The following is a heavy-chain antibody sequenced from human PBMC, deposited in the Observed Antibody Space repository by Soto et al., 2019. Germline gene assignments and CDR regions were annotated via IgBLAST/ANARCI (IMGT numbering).Heavy chain of an antibody. D-gene: IGHD3-10*01. CDR2: IYFGGRS. CDR3: AKEIRE. CDR1: GGSISNGGYY. Sequence: QVQLQESGPGLVKPSQTLSLTCTVSGGSISNGGYYWTWIRQHPGKGLEWIGYIYFGGRSLYNPSLRSRIPMSVDASKNQFSLTMSSLTAADTAVYYCAKEIREWGQGTLVTVSS. J-gene: IGHJ4*02. V-gene: IGHV4-31*03.